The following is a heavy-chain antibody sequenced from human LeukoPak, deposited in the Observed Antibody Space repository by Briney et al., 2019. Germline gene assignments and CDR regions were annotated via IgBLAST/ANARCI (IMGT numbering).Heavy chain of an antibody. CDR2: ISYDGNNK. Sequence: GGSLRLSCAASGFTFSDYAMHYVRQAPGEGLEWMAVISYDGNNKYYADSVKGRFTISRDNPKNTLYLQMNSLRAEDTAVYYCAKGDTAMVTGPYYYYYYGMDVWGQGTTVTVSS. V-gene: IGHV3-30-3*01. J-gene: IGHJ6*02. D-gene: IGHD5-18*01. CDR3: AKGDTAMVTGPYYYYYYGMDV. CDR1: GFTFSDYA.